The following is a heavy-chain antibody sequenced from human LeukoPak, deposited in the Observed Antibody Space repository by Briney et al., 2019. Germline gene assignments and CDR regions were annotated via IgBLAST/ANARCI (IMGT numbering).Heavy chain of an antibody. J-gene: IGHJ4*02. CDR3: AKDIGTGWDLDY. V-gene: IGHV3-43*02. Sequence: GGSLRLSCAASGFIFDNYAMHWVRQAPGRGPEWLSLIRGDANTRYYGDSMKGRITISRDNSKNSLYLHMNSLRTEDTALYYCAKDIGTGWDLDYWGQGTLVTVSS. CDR2: IRGDANTR. D-gene: IGHD1-26*01. CDR1: GFIFDNYA.